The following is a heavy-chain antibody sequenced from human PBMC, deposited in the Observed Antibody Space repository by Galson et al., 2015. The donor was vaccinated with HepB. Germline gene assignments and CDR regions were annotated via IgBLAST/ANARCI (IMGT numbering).Heavy chain of an antibody. J-gene: IGHJ3*01. CDR2: IYWNDDK. Sequence: PALVKPTQTLTLTCTFSGFSVSTSGEAVGWIRQPPGKALEWLALIYWNDDKRYSPSLKTRLTITKDTSKNQVVLTMTNLDLVDTGTFYCAHDRNNYYYDRTGDDAFDFWGQGTMVTVSS. V-gene: IGHV2-5*01. CDR1: GFSVSTSGEA. CDR3: AHDRNNYYYDRTGDDAFDF. D-gene: IGHD3-22*01.